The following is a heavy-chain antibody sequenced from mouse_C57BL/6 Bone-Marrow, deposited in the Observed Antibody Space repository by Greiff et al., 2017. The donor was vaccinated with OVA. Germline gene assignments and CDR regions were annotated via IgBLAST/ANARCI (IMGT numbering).Heavy chain of an antibody. CDR1: GYTFTDYY. CDR2: INPNNGGT. J-gene: IGHJ2*01. Sequence: EVQLQQSGPELVKPGASVKISCKASGYTFTDYYMNWVKQSHGKSLEWIGDINPNNGGTSYNQKFKGKATLTVDKSSSTAYMELRSLTSEDSAVYYCARGGTTVVATGGRDYWGQGTTLTVSS. CDR3: ARGGTTVVATGGRDY. V-gene: IGHV1-26*01. D-gene: IGHD1-1*01.